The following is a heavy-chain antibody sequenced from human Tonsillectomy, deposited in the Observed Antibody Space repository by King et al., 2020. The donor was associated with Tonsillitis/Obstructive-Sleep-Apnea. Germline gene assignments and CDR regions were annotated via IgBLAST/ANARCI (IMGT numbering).Heavy chain of an antibody. CDR3: ARGGPEYSSSSGRNFYYYMDV. J-gene: IGHJ6*03. V-gene: IGHV4-31*01. D-gene: IGHD6-6*01. CDR2: IYYSGST. Sequence: QLQESGPGLVKPSQTLSLTCTVSGGSISSGGYYWSWIRQHPGKGLEWIGYIYYSGSTYYNPSLKSLVNISVDTSKNQVSLKLSSVTAADTAVYYCARGGPEYSSSSGRNFYYYMDVWGKGTTVTVSS. CDR1: GGSISSGGYY.